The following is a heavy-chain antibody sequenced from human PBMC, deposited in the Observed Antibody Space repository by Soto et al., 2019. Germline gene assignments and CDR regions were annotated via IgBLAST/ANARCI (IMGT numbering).Heavy chain of an antibody. Sequence: GGSLRLSCAASGFTFSGYTVNWVRQAPGKGLEWVSSITSGSSYIYYADSVKGRFTVSRDNAKNSLYLQINSLRAEDTAMYYCTREQTSTVVTQWGPGTLVTVSS. D-gene: IGHD4-17*01. CDR3: TREQTSTVVTQ. J-gene: IGHJ4*02. CDR2: ITSGSSYI. V-gene: IGHV3-21*01. CDR1: GFTFSGYT.